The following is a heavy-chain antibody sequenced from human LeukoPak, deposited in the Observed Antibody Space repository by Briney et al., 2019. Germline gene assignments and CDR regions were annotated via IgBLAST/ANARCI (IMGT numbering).Heavy chain of an antibody. CDR3: ARFGPPKSITGTTGIDY. CDR1: GGSISSGGYY. D-gene: IGHD1-7*01. V-gene: IGHV4-31*03. Sequence: SETLSLTCTVSGGSISSGGYYWSWIRQHPGKGLEWIGYIYYSGSTNYNPSLKSRVTISVDTSKNQFSLKLSSVTAADTAVYYCARFGPPKSITGTTGIDYWGQGTLVTVSS. CDR2: IYYSGST. J-gene: IGHJ4*02.